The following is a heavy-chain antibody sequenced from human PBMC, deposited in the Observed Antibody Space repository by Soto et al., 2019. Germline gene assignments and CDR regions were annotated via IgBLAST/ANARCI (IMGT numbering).Heavy chain of an antibody. Sequence: SETLSLTCTVSGGSINSYYWSWIRQPPGKGLEWIGYIFYGGSTNYNPSLRSRVTISVDTSKTQFSLKLSSVTAADTAVYYCARESSSSWYYFDYWGQGTLVTVSS. D-gene: IGHD6-13*01. J-gene: IGHJ4*02. CDR1: GGSINSYY. CDR2: IFYGGST. V-gene: IGHV4-59*01. CDR3: ARESSSSWYYFDY.